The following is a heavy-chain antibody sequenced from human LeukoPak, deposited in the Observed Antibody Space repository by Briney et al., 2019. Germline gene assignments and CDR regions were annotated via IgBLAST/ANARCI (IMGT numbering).Heavy chain of an antibody. Sequence: GGSLRLSCAASGFTFSSSAMSWVRQVPGKGLEWVSGISASGGSTSYADSVRGRFTISRDSSKNTLFLHMNTLRAEDTAIYYCAKDRTVGASYWYFDLWGRGTLVTVSS. J-gene: IGHJ2*01. CDR3: AKDRTVGASYWYFDL. D-gene: IGHD1-26*01. V-gene: IGHV3-23*01. CDR2: ISASGGST. CDR1: GFTFSSSA.